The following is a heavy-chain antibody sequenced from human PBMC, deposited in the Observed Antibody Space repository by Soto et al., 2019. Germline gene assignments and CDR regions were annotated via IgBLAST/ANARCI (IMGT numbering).Heavy chain of an antibody. CDR3: ARGRRDIAAAGTGY. Sequence: ASVKVSCEASGDTFTSYDINWVRQATGQGLEWMGWMNPNSGNTGYAQKFQGRVTMTRNTSISTAYMELSSLRSEDTAVYYCARGRRDIAAAGTGYWGQGTLVTVSS. CDR1: GDTFTSYD. V-gene: IGHV1-8*01. CDR2: MNPNSGNT. J-gene: IGHJ4*02. D-gene: IGHD6-13*01.